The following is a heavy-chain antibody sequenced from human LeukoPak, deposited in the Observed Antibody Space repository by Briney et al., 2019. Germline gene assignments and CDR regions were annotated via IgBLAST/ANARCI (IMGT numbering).Heavy chain of an antibody. CDR1: GFSFSDYS. J-gene: IGHJ2*01. V-gene: IGHV3-21*01. Sequence: GGSLRLSCAASGFSFSDYSLNWVRQAPGKGLEWVSSISRTSNYIYYADSVKGRFTISRDNARNSLYLQMNSLRAEDTAVYYCATSPEQLSASMIVVYWYFALWGRGTLLTVSS. CDR2: ISRTSNYI. D-gene: IGHD3-22*01. CDR3: ATSPEQLSASMIVVYWYFAL.